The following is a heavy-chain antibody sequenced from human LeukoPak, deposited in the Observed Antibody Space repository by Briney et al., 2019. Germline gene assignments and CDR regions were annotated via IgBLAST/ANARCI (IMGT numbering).Heavy chain of an antibody. CDR1: GFTFSSYA. V-gene: IGHV3-30*04. CDR3: ARDGSGFRGYCSSTSCSFDY. Sequence: GGSLRLSCVASGFTFSSYAMSWVRQAPGKGLKWVAVISYDGSNKYYADSVKGRFTISRDNSKNTLYLQMNSLRAEDTAVYYCARDGSGFRGYCSSTSCSFDYWGQGTLVTVSS. D-gene: IGHD2-2*01. J-gene: IGHJ4*02. CDR2: ISYDGSNK.